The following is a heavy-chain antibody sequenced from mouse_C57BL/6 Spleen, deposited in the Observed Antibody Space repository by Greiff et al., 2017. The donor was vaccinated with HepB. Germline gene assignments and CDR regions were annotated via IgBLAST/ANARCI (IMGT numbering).Heavy chain of an antibody. D-gene: IGHD1-1*01. V-gene: IGHV1-63*01. CDR2: IYPGGGYT. CDR1: GYTFTNYW. CDR3: ARRVITTVSYFDY. Sequence: VQGVESGAELVRPGTSVKMSCKASGYTFTNYWIGWAKQRPGHGLEWIGDIYPGGGYTNYNEKFKGKATLTADKSSSTAYMQFSSLTSEDSAIYYCARRVITTVSYFDYWGQGTTLTVSS. J-gene: IGHJ2*01.